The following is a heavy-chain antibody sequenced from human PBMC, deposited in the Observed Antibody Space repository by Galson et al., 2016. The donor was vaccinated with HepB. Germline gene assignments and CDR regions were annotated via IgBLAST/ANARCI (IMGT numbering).Heavy chain of an antibody. CDR2: INFNSVII. V-gene: IGHV3-9*01. CDR3: VKDTDGVVVAATGGLGP. D-gene: IGHD2-15*01. J-gene: IGHJ5*02. CDR1: GFTFDDYA. Sequence: SLRLSCAASGFTFDDYAMHWVRQAPGKGLEWISRINFNSVIIGYADSVKGRFTISRDNAKNSLYLQMNALRAEDTALYYCVKDTDGVVVAATGGLGPWGQGTVVTVSS.